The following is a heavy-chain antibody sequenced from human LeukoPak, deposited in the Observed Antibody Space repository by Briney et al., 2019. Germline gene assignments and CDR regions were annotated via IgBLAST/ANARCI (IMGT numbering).Heavy chain of an antibody. CDR1: GGSISSYY. CDR2: IYYSGST. J-gene: IGHJ4*02. CDR3: ARDRGYQDY. D-gene: IGHD5-18*01. V-gene: IGHV4-59*12. Sequence: PSETLSLTCTVSGGSISSYYWSWIRQPPGKGLEWIGYIYYSGSTNYNPSLKSRVIISVDTSKNQFSLKLTSVTAADPAVYYCARDRGYQDYWGQGTLVTVSS.